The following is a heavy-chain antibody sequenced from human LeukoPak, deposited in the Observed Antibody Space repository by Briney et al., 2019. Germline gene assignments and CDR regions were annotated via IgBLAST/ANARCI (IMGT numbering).Heavy chain of an antibody. V-gene: IGHV4-39*01. CDR2: IYYSGST. J-gene: IGHJ4*02. CDR3: VRLVGGDIDY. Sequence: SETLSLTCTVSVGSIGSSSYYWGWIRQPPGKGLEWIGSIYYSGSTYYNPSHKSRVTISVVTSKNQFSLKLSSVTPEDTAVYYCVRLVGGDIDYWGQGTLVTVSS. CDR1: VGSIGSSSYY. D-gene: IGHD5-12*01.